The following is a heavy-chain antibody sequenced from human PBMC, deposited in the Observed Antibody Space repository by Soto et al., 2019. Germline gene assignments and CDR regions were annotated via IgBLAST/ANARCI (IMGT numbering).Heavy chain of an antibody. CDR3: ARHNYDSSGSYHYYYGMDV. D-gene: IGHD3-22*01. Sequence: QVQLQQWGAGLLKPSETLSLTCAVYGGSGGSFSGYYWSWIRQPPGKGLEWIGEINHSGSTNYNPSLTSRVTISVDTSKNQFSRKLSSVTAAATAVYYGARHNYDSSGSYHYYYGMDVWGQGTTVTVSS. CDR2: INHSGST. V-gene: IGHV4-34*01. J-gene: IGHJ6*02. CDR1: GGSGGSFSGYY.